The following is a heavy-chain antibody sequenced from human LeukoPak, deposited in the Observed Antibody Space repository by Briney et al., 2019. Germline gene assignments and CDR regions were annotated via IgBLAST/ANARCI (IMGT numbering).Heavy chain of an antibody. CDR1: GLTVSRKF. Sequence: GESLRLSCVVSGLTVSRKFMNWVRQAPGKGLEWVSGIYDDGNTFYADSVKGRFSISRDTSRNTLSLQMCSLRAEDTAVYFCASCGDDCDPRETAWVDFLHWGQGTLVTVSS. CDR2: IYDDGNT. J-gene: IGHJ1*01. CDR3: ASCGDDCDPRETAWVDFLH. V-gene: IGHV3-66*01. D-gene: IGHD2-21*02.